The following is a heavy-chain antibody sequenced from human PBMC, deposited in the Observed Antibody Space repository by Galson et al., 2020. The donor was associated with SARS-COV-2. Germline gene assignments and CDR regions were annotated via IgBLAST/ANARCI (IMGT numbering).Heavy chain of an antibody. V-gene: IGHV3-74*01. D-gene: IGHD4-4*01. J-gene: IGHJ4*02. CDR3: VSESTVTGYYDY. CDR1: GFIFSRW. CDR2: ISSDGSSV. Sequence: GGSLRLSCGVSGFIFSRWMHWVRQAPGKGLVWVSRISSDGSSVRYADSVKGRFTISRDYAKNTLNLQMNSLRVEDTAVYYCVSESTVTGYYDYWGQGTLVTVSS.